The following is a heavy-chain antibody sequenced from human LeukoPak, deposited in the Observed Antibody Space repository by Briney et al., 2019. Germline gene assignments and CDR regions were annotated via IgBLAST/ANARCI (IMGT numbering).Heavy chain of an antibody. CDR2: FDPEDGET. V-gene: IGHV1-24*01. Sequence: ASVKVSCKVSGCTLTELSMYWVRQAPGKGLEWLGGFDPEDGETIYAQKFQGRVTMTEDTSTDTAYMELSSLRSEDTAVYYCAFSGYSYGYSFDYWGQGTLVTVSS. J-gene: IGHJ4*02. CDR1: GCTLTELS. D-gene: IGHD5-18*01. CDR3: AFSGYSYGYSFDY.